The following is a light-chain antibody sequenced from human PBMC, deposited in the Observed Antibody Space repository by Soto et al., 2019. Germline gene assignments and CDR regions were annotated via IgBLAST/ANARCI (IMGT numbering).Light chain of an antibody. Sequence: IQCTQSPSSLSASVGGRVTITCRASQEISGYLAWYQQTPGKAPKLLIYGVSTLQDGVSSRFSGRGSGTAFSLTISSLQSEYFATYYFKHIHWSFGQWT. V-gene: IGKV1-9*01. CDR3: KHIHWS. CDR2: GVS. J-gene: IGKJ1*01. CDR1: QEISGY.